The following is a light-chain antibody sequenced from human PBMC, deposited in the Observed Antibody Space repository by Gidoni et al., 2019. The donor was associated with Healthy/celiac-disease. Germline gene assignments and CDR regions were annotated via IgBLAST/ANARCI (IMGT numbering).Light chain of an antibody. CDR3: LLSYSGAREV. J-gene: IGLJ2*01. CDR2: DTS. Sequence: QAVVPQEPSLTVSPGGTVTLTCGSSTGAVTNGHYPYWFQQKPGQAPRTLISDTSNKHAWTPARFSGSLLGGKAALTLSGAQPEDEAEYYCLLSYSGAREVFGGGTKLTVL. V-gene: IGLV7-46*01. CDR1: TGAVTNGHY.